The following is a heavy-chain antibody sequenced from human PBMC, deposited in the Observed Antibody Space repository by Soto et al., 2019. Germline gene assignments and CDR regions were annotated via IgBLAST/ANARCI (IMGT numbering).Heavy chain of an antibody. CDR2: ISYDGSNK. D-gene: IGHD3-3*01. CDR3: AKDSQYYDFWSGYYAGSPTEYYYYYGMDV. CDR1: GFTFSSYG. Sequence: GGSLRLSCAASGFTFSSYGMHWVRQAPGKGLEWVAVISYDGSNKYYADSVKGRFTISRDNSKNTLYLQMNSLRAEDTAVYYCAKDSQYYDFWSGYYAGSPTEYYYYYGMDVWGQGTTVTVSS. V-gene: IGHV3-30*18. J-gene: IGHJ6*02.